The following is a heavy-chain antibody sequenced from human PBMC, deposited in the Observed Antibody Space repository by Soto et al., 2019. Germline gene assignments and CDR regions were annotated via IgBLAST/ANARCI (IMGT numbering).Heavy chain of an antibody. Sequence: GGSLRLSCAASGFTFSGSAMHWVRQASGKGLEWVGRIRSKANSYATAYAASVKGRFTISRDDSKNTAYLQMNSLKTEDTAVYDCTRSITIFGVVIDYWGQGPLVTVSS. V-gene: IGHV3-73*01. CDR2: IRSKANSYAT. CDR3: TRSITIFGVVIDY. D-gene: IGHD3-3*01. J-gene: IGHJ4*02. CDR1: GFTFSGSA.